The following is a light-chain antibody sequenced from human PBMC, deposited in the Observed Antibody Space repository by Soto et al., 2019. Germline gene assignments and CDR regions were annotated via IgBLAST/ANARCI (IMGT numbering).Light chain of an antibody. CDR1: QDINSY. J-gene: IGKJ1*01. Sequence: DIQLTQSPSFLSASVGDRVTITCRASQDINSYLAWYQQKPGKAPKLLIYAASTLQSAVPSRFSGGGSGTEFTLRISSLQPEDFATYYCQQLNSYPRTFGQGTKVEF. V-gene: IGKV1-9*01. CDR2: AAS. CDR3: QQLNSYPRT.